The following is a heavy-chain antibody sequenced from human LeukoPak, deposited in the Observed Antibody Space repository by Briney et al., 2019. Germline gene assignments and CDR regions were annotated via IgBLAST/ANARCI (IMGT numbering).Heavy chain of an antibody. CDR1: VFSFSNDW. CDR3: ARDHAYRTDY. V-gene: IGHV3-7*01. Sequence: PGGSVRLSCASSVFSFSNDWMCWVRQAPAKGLEGVANINQDESKKYYVDSVKGRFTISRDNTKNSLYLQMSSLRAEDTAVYYCARDHAYRTDYWGQGTLVTVSS. J-gene: IGHJ4*02. D-gene: IGHD2-2*01. CDR2: INQDESKK.